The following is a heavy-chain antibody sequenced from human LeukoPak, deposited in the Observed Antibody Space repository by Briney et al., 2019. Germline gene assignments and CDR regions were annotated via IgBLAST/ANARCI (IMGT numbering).Heavy chain of an antibody. D-gene: IGHD3-9*01. V-gene: IGHV4-39*01. CDR3: ARFYDILTVFDY. CDR2: IYYSGST. J-gene: IGHJ4*02. CDR1: GGSISSGDYY. Sequence: SETLSLTCTVSGGSISSGDYYWSWIRQPPGKGLECIGSIYYSGSTYYNPSLKSRVTISVDTSKNQFSLKLSSVTAADTAVYYCARFYDILTVFDYWGQGTLVTVSS.